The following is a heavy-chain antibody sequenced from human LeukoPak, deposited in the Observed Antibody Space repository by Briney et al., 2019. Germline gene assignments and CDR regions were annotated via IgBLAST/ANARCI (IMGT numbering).Heavy chain of an antibody. Sequence: PSQTLSLTCTVSGGSISSGGYYWSWIRQPPGKGLEWIGYIYHSGSTYYNPSLKSRVTISVDRSKNQFSLKLSSVTAADTAVYYCARDVYDSSGPYYYYMDVWGKGTTVTVSS. J-gene: IGHJ6*03. V-gene: IGHV4-30-2*01. D-gene: IGHD3-22*01. CDR2: IYHSGST. CDR1: GGSISSGGYY. CDR3: ARDVYDSSGPYYYYMDV.